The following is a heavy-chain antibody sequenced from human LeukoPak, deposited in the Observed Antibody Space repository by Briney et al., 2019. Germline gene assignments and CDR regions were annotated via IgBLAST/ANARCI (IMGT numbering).Heavy chain of an antibody. J-gene: IGHJ6*03. CDR1: GYTFTGYY. V-gene: IGHV1-2*02. D-gene: IGHD3-22*01. Sequence: ASVKVSCKASGYTFTGYYMHWVRQAPGQGLEWMGWINPNSGGTNYAQKFQGRVTMTRDTSISTAYMELSRLRSDDTAVYYRASAIPGNYDYYYYYYMDVWGKGTTVTVSS. CDR3: ASAIPGNYDYYYYYYMDV. CDR2: INPNSGGT.